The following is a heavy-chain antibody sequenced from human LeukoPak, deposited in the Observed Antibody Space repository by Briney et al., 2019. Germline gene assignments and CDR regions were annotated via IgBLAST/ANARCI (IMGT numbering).Heavy chain of an antibody. D-gene: IGHD5/OR15-5a*01. CDR2: ISTSGEKT. J-gene: IGHJ4*02. Sequence: HPGGSLRLSCAASGFTFNNYVMSWVRQAPGKGPEWVSAISTSGEKTFYANSVKGRFTISRDNSENTLYLQMNSLRAEDTPVYYCARDRVGSSVFDNWGQGTLVTVSS. V-gene: IGHV3-23*01. CDR1: GFTFNNYV. CDR3: ARDRVGSSVFDN.